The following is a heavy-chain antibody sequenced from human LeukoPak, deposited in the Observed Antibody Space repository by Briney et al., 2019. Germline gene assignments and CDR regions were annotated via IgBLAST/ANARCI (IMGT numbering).Heavy chain of an antibody. D-gene: IGHD3-10*01. V-gene: IGHV4-39*07. CDR1: GGSISSSSYY. CDR2: IYYSGST. J-gene: IGHJ4*02. Sequence: NPSETLSLTCTVSGGSISSSSYYWGWIRQPPGKGLEWIGSIYYSGSTYYNPSLKSRVTISVDTSKNQFSLKLSSVTAADTAVYYCARAEKPGWFGELSEYYFDYWGQGTLVTVSS. CDR3: ARAEKPGWFGELSEYYFDY.